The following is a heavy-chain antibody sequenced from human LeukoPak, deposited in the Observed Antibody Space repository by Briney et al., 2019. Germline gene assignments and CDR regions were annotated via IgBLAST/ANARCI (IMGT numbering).Heavy chain of an antibody. CDR3: ARDRGDYVNNWFDP. J-gene: IGHJ5*02. CDR2: IYYSGST. V-gene: IGHV4-59*01. Sequence: SETLSLTCTVSGGSISSYYWSWIRQPPGKGLEWIGYIYYSGSTNYNPSLKSRVTISVDTSKNQFSLKLSSVTAADTAEYYCARDRGDYVNNWFDPWGQGTLVTVSS. CDR1: GGSISSYY. D-gene: IGHD4-17*01.